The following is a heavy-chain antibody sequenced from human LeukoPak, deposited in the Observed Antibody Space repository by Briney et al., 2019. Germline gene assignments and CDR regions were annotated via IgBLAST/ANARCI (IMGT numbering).Heavy chain of an antibody. D-gene: IGHD3-22*01. Sequence: SETLSLTCAVSGGSINNYYWSWIRQSPGKGLEWTGYIYYRGSSNYNPSLKSRITMSVDTSKNQFSLKLNSVTAADTAVYYCARVQKDYYDSGGYHSAAAFDIWGQGTMVTVSS. J-gene: IGHJ3*02. CDR3: ARVQKDYYDSGGYHSAAAFDI. CDR1: GGSINNYY. V-gene: IGHV4-59*01. CDR2: IYYRGSS.